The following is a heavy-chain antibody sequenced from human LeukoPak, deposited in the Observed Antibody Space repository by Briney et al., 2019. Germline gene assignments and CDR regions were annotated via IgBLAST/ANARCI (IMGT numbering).Heavy chain of an antibody. J-gene: IGHJ4*02. V-gene: IGHV1-8*01. Sequence: ASVKVSCKASGYTFTSYDINWVRQATGQGLEWMGWMNPNSGNTGYAQKFQGRVTMTRNTSISTAYMELSSLRSKDTAVYYCARRYDYGGLCFDYWGQGTLVTVSS. CDR2: MNPNSGNT. CDR3: ARRYDYGGLCFDY. D-gene: IGHD4-23*01. CDR1: GYTFTSYD.